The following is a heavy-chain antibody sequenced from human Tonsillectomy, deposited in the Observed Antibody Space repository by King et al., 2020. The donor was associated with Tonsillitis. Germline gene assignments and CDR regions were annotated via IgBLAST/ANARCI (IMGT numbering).Heavy chain of an antibody. CDR1: GFTFSTYD. J-gene: IGHJ4*02. CDR3: VLGSYGTFIGYLY. CDR2: ISYHGSDK. V-gene: IGHV3-30*04. D-gene: IGHD3-9*01. Sequence: VQLVESGGGVVQPGTSLRLSCAASGFTFSTYDMHGVRQPPGEGLEWLALISYHGSDKYYADSVKGRFTISRDTSKNILHLQINSLSVEDTAVYYCVLGSYGTFIGYLYWGQGPLVTVSS.